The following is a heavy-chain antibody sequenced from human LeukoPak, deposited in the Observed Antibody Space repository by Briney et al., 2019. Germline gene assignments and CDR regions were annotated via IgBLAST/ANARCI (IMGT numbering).Heavy chain of an antibody. D-gene: IGHD1-26*01. Sequence: ASVKVSCKASGYRFTSHYMNWVRQAPGQGLEWLGVVNLSGGFTAYAQKFQGRVTMTWDMSTSTVYMELGSLRSEDTAVYYCARAHSGNYREDWFDPWGQGTLVTVSS. CDR1: GYRFTSHY. J-gene: IGHJ5*02. CDR3: ARAHSGNYREDWFDP. CDR2: VNLSGGFT. V-gene: IGHV1-46*01.